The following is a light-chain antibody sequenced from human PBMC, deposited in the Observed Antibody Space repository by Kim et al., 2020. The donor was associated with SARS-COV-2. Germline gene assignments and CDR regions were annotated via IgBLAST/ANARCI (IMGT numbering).Light chain of an antibody. CDR2: GNS. Sequence: KSTNICTGSSYTNRGSYVVNWYQQLPGTAPKLLIYGNSNRPSGVPDRFSGSKSGTSASLAITGLQAEDEADYYCQAYDSSLSGGVFGGGTQLTVL. J-gene: IGLJ2*01. V-gene: IGLV1-40*01. CDR1: SYTNRGSYV. CDR3: QAYDSSLSGGV.